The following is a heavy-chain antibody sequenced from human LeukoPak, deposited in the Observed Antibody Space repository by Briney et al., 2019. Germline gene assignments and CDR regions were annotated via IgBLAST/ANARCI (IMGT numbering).Heavy chain of an antibody. CDR2: VYYRGST. CDR1: GASINGDY. CDR3: GHTYGGLFDY. D-gene: IGHD5-18*01. V-gene: IGHV4-59*01. Sequence: SETLSLTCTVSGASINGDYWSWIRQPPGKGLQWVGYVYYRGSTNYNPSLESRLTISVDASKNQFSLKLRSVTTADSAIYYCGHTYGGLFDYRGQGILVTVSS. J-gene: IGHJ4*02.